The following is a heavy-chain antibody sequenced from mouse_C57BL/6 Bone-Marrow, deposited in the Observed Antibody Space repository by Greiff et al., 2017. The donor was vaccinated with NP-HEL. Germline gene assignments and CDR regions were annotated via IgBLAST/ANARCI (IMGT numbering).Heavy chain of an antibody. J-gene: IGHJ2*01. CDR2: IDPETGGT. V-gene: IGHV1-15*01. CDR1: GYTFTDYE. CDR3: TIQSLITTVVADY. Sequence: VQLQQSGAELVRPGASVTLSCKASGYTFTDYEMHWVKQTPVHGLEWIGAIDPETGGTAYIQTFKGTALLPADKSSSTAYMELRSLTSEDSAVYYCTIQSLITTVVADYWRQGTTLTVSS. D-gene: IGHD1-1*01.